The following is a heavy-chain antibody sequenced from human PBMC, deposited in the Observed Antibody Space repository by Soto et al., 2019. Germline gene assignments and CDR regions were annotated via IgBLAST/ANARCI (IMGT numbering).Heavy chain of an antibody. CDR1: GGSFSGYY. D-gene: IGHD2-15*01. CDR2: INHSGST. Sequence: SETLSLTCAVYGGSFSGYYWSWIRQPPGKGLEWIGEINHSGSTNYNPSLKSRVTISVDTSKNQFSLKLSSVTAADTAVYYCARSYHQDIVVVVAATRAFDIWGQGTMVTVSS. V-gene: IGHV4-34*01. CDR3: ARSYHQDIVVVVAATRAFDI. J-gene: IGHJ3*02.